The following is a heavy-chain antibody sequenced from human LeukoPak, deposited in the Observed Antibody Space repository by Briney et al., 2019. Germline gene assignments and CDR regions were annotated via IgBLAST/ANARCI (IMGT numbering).Heavy chain of an antibody. CDR2: IYTSGST. D-gene: IGHD3-22*01. CDR3: ARNPLGYGYYDSSGYSYMDV. CDR1: GGSNSSYY. V-gene: IGHV4-4*07. Sequence: PSETLTLTGTVSGGSNSSYYWSWIRQPAGKGLEWIGRIYTSGSTNYNPSLKSRVTMSVDTSKNQFSLKLSSVTAADTAVYYCARNPLGYGYYDSSGYSYMDVWGKGTTVTVSS. J-gene: IGHJ6*03.